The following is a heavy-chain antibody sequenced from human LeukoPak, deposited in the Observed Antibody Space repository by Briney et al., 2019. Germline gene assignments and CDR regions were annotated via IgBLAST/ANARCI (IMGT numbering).Heavy chain of an antibody. V-gene: IGHV3-30*02. CDR1: GFTFSSYA. Sequence: QPGGSLRLSCAASGFTFSSYAMSWVRQPPGKGLEWVAHIRFDESDKYYADSVKSRFTITRDISRNTVYLQMNSLSPEDTAFYYCAKELNGGWDYWGQGTLVTVSS. J-gene: IGHJ4*02. CDR3: AKELNGGWDY. D-gene: IGHD7-27*01. CDR2: IRFDESDK.